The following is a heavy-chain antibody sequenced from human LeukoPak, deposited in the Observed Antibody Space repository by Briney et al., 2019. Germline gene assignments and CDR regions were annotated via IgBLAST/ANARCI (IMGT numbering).Heavy chain of an antibody. CDR1: GFTFSSYG. J-gene: IGHJ4*02. D-gene: IGHD6-13*01. Sequence: GGSLRLSCAASGFTFSSYGMHWVRQAPGKGLEWVAVIWYGGSNKYYADSVKGRFTISRDNSKNTLYLQMNSLRAEDTAVYYCARDLAAAGNQDSYWGQGTLVTVSS. V-gene: IGHV3-33*01. CDR3: ARDLAAAGNQDSY. CDR2: IWYGGSNK.